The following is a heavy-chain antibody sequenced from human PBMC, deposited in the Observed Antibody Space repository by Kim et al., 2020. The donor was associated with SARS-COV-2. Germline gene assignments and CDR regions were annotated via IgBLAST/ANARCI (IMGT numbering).Heavy chain of an antibody. V-gene: IGHV4-34*01. CDR1: GGSFSGYY. Sequence: SETLSLTCAVYGGSFSGYYWSWIRQPPGKGLEWIGEINHSGSTNYNPSLKSRVTISVDTSKNQFSLKLSSVTAADTAVYYCARSWTTVVTPAYWYFDLWGRGTLVTVSS. CDR2: INHSGST. CDR3: ARSWTTVVTPAYWYFDL. D-gene: IGHD4-17*01. J-gene: IGHJ2*01.